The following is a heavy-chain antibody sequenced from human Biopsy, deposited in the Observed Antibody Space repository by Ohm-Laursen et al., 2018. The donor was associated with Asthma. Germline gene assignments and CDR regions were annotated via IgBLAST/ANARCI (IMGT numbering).Heavy chain of an antibody. Sequence: SLRLSCAASGFTVSRDHMFWVRQAPGKGLEWVSVIYSGGTSHTADSVRGRFTISRDFSKNTLHLQMHSLRVEDTAVYYCARGDSSGWSQYYFDYWGQGTLVTVSS. CDR1: GFTVSRDH. V-gene: IGHV3-53*01. J-gene: IGHJ4*02. CDR3: ARGDSSGWSQYYFDY. CDR2: IYSGGTS. D-gene: IGHD6-19*01.